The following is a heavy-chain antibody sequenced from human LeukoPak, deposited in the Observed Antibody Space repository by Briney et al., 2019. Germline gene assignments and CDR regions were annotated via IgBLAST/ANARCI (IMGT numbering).Heavy chain of an antibody. D-gene: IGHD3-3*01. CDR2: INPNSGGT. CDR3: ARGFWSGYYAAGGPVSDY. J-gene: IGHJ4*02. Sequence: GASVKVSCKASGYTFTGYYMHWVRQAPGQGLEWMGWINPNSGGTNYAQKFQGRVTMTRDTSISTAYMELSRLRSDDTAVYYCARGFWSGYYAAGGPVSDYWGQGTLVTVSS. CDR1: GYTFTGYY. V-gene: IGHV1-2*02.